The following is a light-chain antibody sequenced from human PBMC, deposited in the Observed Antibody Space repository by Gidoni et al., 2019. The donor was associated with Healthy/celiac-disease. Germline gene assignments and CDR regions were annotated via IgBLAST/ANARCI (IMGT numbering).Light chain of an antibody. J-gene: IGKJ3*01. CDR2: DAS. Sequence: IQMTQSPSSLSASVGDRVTITCQASQEINNYLNLYQQKPGKAPKLLIYDASNLETGVPSRFSGSGSGTDFTFTISSLQPEDIATYYCQQYDNLPFTFXPXTKVDIK. CDR3: QQYDNLPFT. CDR1: QEINNY. V-gene: IGKV1-33*01.